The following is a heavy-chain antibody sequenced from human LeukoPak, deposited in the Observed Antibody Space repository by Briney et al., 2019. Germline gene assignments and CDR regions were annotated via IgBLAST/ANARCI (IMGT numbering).Heavy chain of an antibody. Sequence: NPSQTLSLTCTVSGGSISSGSYYWSWIRQPAGKGLEWIGRIYTSGSTNYNPSLKSRVTISVDTSKNQFSLMLSSVTAADTAVYYCARGPRYSSSWYMDYWGQGTLVTVSS. V-gene: IGHV4-61*02. CDR1: GGSISSGSYY. J-gene: IGHJ4*02. D-gene: IGHD6-13*01. CDR3: ARGPRYSSSWYMDY. CDR2: IYTSGST.